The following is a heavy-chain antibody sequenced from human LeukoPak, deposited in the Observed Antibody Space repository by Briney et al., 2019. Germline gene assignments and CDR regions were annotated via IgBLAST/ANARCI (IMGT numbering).Heavy chain of an antibody. CDR3: AKFWSGYYTD. CDR2: LTPLAGTP. V-gene: IGHV1-69*06. Sequence: ASVKVSCKASGDTFGTFSFNWVRQAPSEGLEWLGGLTPLAGTPNYAQKFQGRLTIGADKSTSTVYMELSRLTSEDTAVYFCAKFWSGYYTDWGQGTLVSVPS. CDR1: GDTFGTFS. D-gene: IGHD3-3*01. J-gene: IGHJ4*02.